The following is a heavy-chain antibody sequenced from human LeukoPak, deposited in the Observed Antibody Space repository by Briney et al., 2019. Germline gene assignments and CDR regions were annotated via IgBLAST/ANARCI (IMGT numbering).Heavy chain of an antibody. CDR1: GFTFSNCG. J-gene: IGHJ5*02. CDR2: ISGSGDST. D-gene: IGHD3-10*01. V-gene: IGHV3-23*01. Sequence: GGSLRLSCAASGFTFSNCGMSWVRQTPGRGWEWVSAISGSGDSTYYADSVKGRFTISRDNYKNTLYLQMNSLRAEDTAVYYCASHYGSGGWNWLDPWGQGTLVTVSS. CDR3: ASHYGSGGWNWLDP.